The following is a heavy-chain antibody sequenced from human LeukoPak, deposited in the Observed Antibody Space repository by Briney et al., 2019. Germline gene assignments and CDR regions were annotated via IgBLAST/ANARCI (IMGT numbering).Heavy chain of an antibody. J-gene: IGHJ4*02. CDR3: ARSPADGSGYSNFDY. V-gene: IGHV5-51*01. CDR2: ISPVDSDT. Sequence: GESLKISCKASGYSFTNYWIGWVRQMPGEGLEWIAFISPVDSDTRYSPSLQGQITVSADKSLSTAYLQWSSLKASDTATYYCARSPADGSGYSNFDYWGQGTLVTVSS. D-gene: IGHD3-22*01. CDR1: GYSFTNYW.